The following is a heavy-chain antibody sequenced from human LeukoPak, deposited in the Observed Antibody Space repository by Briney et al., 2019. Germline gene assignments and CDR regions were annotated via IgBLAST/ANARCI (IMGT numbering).Heavy chain of an antibody. CDR3: ARGDVGYYDFWSGYPRAFDY. J-gene: IGHJ4*02. Sequence: SETLSLTCTVSGGSISSYYWSWIRQPPGRGLEWIGYIYYSGSTNYNPSLKSRVTISVDTSKNQFSLKLSSVTAADTAVHYCARGDVGYYDFWSGYPRAFDYWGQGTLVTVSS. V-gene: IGHV4-59*01. CDR2: IYYSGST. CDR1: GGSISSYY. D-gene: IGHD3-3*01.